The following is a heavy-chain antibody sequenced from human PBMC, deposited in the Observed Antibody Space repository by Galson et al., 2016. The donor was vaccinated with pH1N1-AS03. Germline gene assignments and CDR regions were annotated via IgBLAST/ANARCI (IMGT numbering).Heavy chain of an antibody. CDR3: ARLGGGAESTMIVLGRESSEDY. D-gene: IGHD3-22*01. CDR1: GYSFTSYW. V-gene: IGHV5-10-1*01. J-gene: IGHJ3*01. Sequence: SGAEVKKPGESLRISCKGSGYSFTSYWISWVRQMPGKGLEWMGRIDPSDSYTNYSPSFQGHVTISADKSISTAYLQWRGLKASDTAMYYCARLGGGAESTMIVLGRESSEDYWGQGTMVTVSS. CDR2: IDPSDSYT.